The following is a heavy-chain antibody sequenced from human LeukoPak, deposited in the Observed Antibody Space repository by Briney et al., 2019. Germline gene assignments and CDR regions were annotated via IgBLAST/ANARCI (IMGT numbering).Heavy chain of an antibody. CDR2: ISAYNGNT. V-gene: IGHV1-18*01. D-gene: IGHD3-22*01. CDR3: ARDRPTNYDSSGYYYEIDY. CDR1: GYTFTSYG. Sequence: ASVKVSRKASGYTFTSYGISWVRQAPGQGLEWMGWISAYNGNTNYAQKLQGRVTMTTDTSTSTAYMELRSLRSDDTAVYYCARDRPTNYDSSGYYYEIDYWGQGTLVTVSS. J-gene: IGHJ4*02.